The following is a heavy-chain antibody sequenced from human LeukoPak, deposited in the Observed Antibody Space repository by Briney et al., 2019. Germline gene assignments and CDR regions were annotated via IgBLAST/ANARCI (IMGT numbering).Heavy chain of an antibody. CDR3: AKNQGGFGELFMIDY. J-gene: IGHJ4*02. CDR2: ISGSGGST. CDR1: GFTFSTYD. D-gene: IGHD3-10*01. V-gene: IGHV3-23*01. Sequence: GGSLRLSCAASGFTFSTYDMNWVRQAPGKGLEWVSAISGSGGSTYYADSVKGRFTISRDNSKNTLYLQMNSLRAEDTAVYYCAKNQGGFGELFMIDYWGQGTLVTVSS.